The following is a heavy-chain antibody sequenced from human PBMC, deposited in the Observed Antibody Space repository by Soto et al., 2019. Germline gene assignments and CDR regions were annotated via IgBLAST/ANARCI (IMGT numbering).Heavy chain of an antibody. D-gene: IGHD4-17*01. V-gene: IGHV1-69*01. J-gene: IGHJ6*02. CDR1: GGTFSSYA. CDR3: ARGNPSVTIGAGQPTYYSSSGMAV. Sequence: QVQLVQSGAEVKKPGSSVKVSRKASGGTFSSYAISWVRQAPGQGLEWMGGIIPIFGTANYAQQFQGRVTINADESTSTAYMELGSVRSEDTAVYYCARGNPSVTIGAGQPTYYSSSGMAVWGQGTTVTVSS. CDR2: IIPIFGTA.